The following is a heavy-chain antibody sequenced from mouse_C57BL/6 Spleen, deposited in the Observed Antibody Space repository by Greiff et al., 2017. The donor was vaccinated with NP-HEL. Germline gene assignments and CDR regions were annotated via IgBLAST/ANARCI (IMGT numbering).Heavy chain of an antibody. V-gene: IGHV1-69*01. CDR3: ARLAAQATIAMDY. CDR2: IDPSDSYT. D-gene: IGHD3-2*02. J-gene: IGHJ4*01. Sequence: VQLQQPGAELVMPGASVKLSCKASGYTFTSYWMHWVKQRPGQGLEWIGEIDPSDSYTNYNQKFKGKSTLTVDKSSSTAYMQLSSLTSEDSAVYYCARLAAQATIAMDYWGQGTSVTVSS. CDR1: GYTFTSYW.